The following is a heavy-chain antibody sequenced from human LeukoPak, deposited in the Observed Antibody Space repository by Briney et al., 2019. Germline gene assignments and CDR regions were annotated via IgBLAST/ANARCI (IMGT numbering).Heavy chain of an antibody. CDR1: GYTFTGYY. D-gene: IGHD3-22*01. CDR3: ARSRNYYDSSGFLTLDAFDI. CDR2: MNPNSGNT. Sequence: ASVKVSCKASGYTFTGYYMHWVRQATGQGLEWMGWMNPNSGNTGYAQKFQGRVTMTRNTSISTAYMELSSLRSEDTAVYYCARSRNYYDSSGFLTLDAFDIWGQGTMVTVSS. J-gene: IGHJ3*02. V-gene: IGHV1-8*02.